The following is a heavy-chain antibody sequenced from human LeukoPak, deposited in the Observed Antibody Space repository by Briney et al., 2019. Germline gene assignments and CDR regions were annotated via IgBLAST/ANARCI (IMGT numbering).Heavy chain of an antibody. J-gene: IGHJ4*02. Sequence: ASVKVSCKASGYTFTGYYMHWVRQAPGRGLEWMGWINPNSGGTNYAQKFQGRVTMTRDTSISTAYMELSRLRSDDTAVYYCARPQYSSSSADQDFDYWGQGTLVTVSS. CDR1: GYTFTGYY. D-gene: IGHD6-6*01. CDR3: ARPQYSSSSADQDFDY. V-gene: IGHV1-2*02. CDR2: INPNSGGT.